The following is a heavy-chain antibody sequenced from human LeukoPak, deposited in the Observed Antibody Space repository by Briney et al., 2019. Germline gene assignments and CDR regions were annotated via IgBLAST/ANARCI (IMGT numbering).Heavy chain of an antibody. D-gene: IGHD6-19*01. J-gene: IGHJ6*03. CDR2: ISAYNGNT. Sequence: GASVKVSCKASGYTFTSYGISWVRQAPGQGLEWMGWISAYNGNTNYAQKLQGRVTMTRDMSTSTVYMELSSLRSEDTAVYYCARDYESRFIAVAGTGYYYYYMDVWGKGTTVTVSS. CDR1: GYTFTSYG. V-gene: IGHV1-18*01. CDR3: ARDYESRFIAVAGTGYYYYYMDV.